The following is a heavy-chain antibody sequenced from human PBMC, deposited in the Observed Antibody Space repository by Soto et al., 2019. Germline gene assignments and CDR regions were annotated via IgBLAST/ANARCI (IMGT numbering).Heavy chain of an antibody. D-gene: IGHD6-19*01. J-gene: IGHJ3*02. CDR2: IKQDGSEK. Sequence: GGSLRLSCAASGFTFSSYWMSWVRQAPGKGLEWVANIKQDGSEKYYVDSVKGRFTISRDNAKNSLYLQMNSLRAEDTAVYYCARDGEQWLYDFDIWGQGTMVTVSS. CDR3: ARDGEQWLYDFDI. CDR1: GFTFSSYW. V-gene: IGHV3-7*01.